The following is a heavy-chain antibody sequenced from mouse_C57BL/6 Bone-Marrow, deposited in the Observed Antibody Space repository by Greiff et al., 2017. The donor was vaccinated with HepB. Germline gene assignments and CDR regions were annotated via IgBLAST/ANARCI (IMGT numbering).Heavy chain of an antibody. CDR1: GYSITSGYY. CDR3: ARYYYGLWYLGV. V-gene: IGHV3-6*01. J-gene: IGHJ1*03. D-gene: IGHD1-1*01. CDR2: ISYDGSN. Sequence: EVQLQQSGPGLVKPSQSLSLTCSVTGYSITSGYYWNWIRQFPGNKLEWMGYISYDGSNNYNPSLKNRISLTRDTSTNQFFLKLNSVTTEDTATYFCARYYYGLWYLGVWGTGTTVSVSS.